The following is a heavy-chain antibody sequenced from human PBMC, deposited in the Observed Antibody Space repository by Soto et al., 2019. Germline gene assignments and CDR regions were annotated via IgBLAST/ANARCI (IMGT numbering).Heavy chain of an antibody. V-gene: IGHV3-48*02. CDR3: ARESRFLEWLSLNWFDP. CDR1: GFTFSSYS. D-gene: IGHD3-3*01. Sequence: EVQLVESGGGLVQPGGSLRLSCAASGFTFSSYSMNWVRQAPGKGLEWVSYISSSSSTIYYADSVKGRFTISRDNAKNSLYLQMNSLRDEDTAEYYCARESRFLEWLSLNWFDPWGQGTLVTVSS. CDR2: ISSSSSTI. J-gene: IGHJ5*02.